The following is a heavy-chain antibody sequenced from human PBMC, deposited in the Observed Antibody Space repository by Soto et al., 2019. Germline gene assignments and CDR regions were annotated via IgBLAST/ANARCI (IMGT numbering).Heavy chain of an antibody. CDR2: INSDGSST. D-gene: IGHD6-19*01. CDR1: GFTFSSYW. V-gene: IGHV3-74*01. J-gene: IGHJ4*02. CDR3: AREGSYSSGWYRD. Sequence: GGSLRLSCAASGFTFSSYWMHWVRQAPGKGLVWVSRINSDGSSTSYADSVKGRFTISRGNAKNTLYLQMNSLRAEDTAVYYCAREGSYSSGWYRDWGQGTLVTVSS.